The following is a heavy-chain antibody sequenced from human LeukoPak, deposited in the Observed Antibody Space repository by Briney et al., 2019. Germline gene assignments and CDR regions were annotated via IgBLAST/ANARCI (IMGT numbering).Heavy chain of an antibody. D-gene: IGHD3-9*01. CDR1: GGSISSSNW. J-gene: IGHJ4*02. CDR2: IYHSGST. CDR3: ARTPAFLTGYFDY. V-gene: IGHV4-4*02. Sequence: PSETLSLTCAVSGGSISSSNWWSWVRQPPGKGLEWIGEIYHSGSTNYNPSLKSRVTISVDKSKNLFSLKLSSVTAADTAVYYCARTPAFLTGYFDYWGQGTLVTVSS.